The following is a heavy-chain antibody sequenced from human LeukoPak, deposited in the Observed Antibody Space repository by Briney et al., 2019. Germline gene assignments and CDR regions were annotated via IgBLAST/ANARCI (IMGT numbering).Heavy chain of an antibody. CDR3: ARDSNGPAF. J-gene: IGHJ4*02. CDR1: GFTFGTSA. V-gene: IGHV3-53*01. D-gene: IGHD3-22*01. Sequence: GGSLRLSCAASGFTFGTSAMSWVRQAPGKGLEYVSVIYSDGGTFYSESVKGRFTISRDYSKNTLYLQMNSLRADDTAVYYCARDSNGPAFWGQGTLVTVSS. CDR2: IYSDGGT.